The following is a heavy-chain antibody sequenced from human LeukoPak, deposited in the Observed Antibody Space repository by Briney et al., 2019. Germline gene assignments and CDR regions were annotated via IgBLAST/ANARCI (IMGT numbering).Heavy chain of an antibody. D-gene: IGHD2-2*01. V-gene: IGHV3-23*01. CDR1: GFTFSGYD. CDR2: ISGSGGST. CDR3: AKDRHAPGRYCSSTTCFPFDS. J-gene: IGHJ5*01. Sequence: QPGGSLRLSCAASGFTFSGYDMSWVRQAPGKGLEWVSAISGSGGSTYYADSVKGRFTISRDNSKSTLYLQMNSLRAEDTAVYYCAKDRHAPGRYCSSTTCFPFDSWGQGTLVTVSS.